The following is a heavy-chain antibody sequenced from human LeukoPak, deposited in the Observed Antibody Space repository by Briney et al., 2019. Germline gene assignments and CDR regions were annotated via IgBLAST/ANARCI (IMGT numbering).Heavy chain of an antibody. CDR2: IKQDGSEK. V-gene: IGHV3-7*01. Sequence: GSLRLSCAASGFMFSNYWMTWVRQAPGKGLEWVANIKQDGSEKYYVESVEGRFTVSRDNAKNSVYLQMSSLRAEDTAIYYCAKNFWNYGIFDYWGQGTLVTVSS. CDR3: AKNFWNYGIFDY. CDR1: GFMFSNYW. J-gene: IGHJ4*02. D-gene: IGHD1-7*01.